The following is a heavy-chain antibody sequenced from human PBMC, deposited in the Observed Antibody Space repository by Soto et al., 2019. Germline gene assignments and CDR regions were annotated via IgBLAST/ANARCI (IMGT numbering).Heavy chain of an antibody. Sequence: ASVKVSCKASGGTLSSYAISWVRQAPGQGLEWMGGIIPIFGTANYAQKFQGRVTITADESTSTAYMELSSLRSEDTAVYYCAREMYNWNYGRGYYYYYGMDVWGQGTTVTVSS. D-gene: IGHD1-7*01. CDR1: GGTLSSYA. CDR3: AREMYNWNYGRGYYYYYGMDV. J-gene: IGHJ6*02. CDR2: IIPIFGTA. V-gene: IGHV1-69*13.